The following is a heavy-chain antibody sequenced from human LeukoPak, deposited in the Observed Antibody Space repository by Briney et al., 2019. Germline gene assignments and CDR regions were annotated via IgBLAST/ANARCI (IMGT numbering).Heavy chain of an antibody. V-gene: IGHV4-4*07. CDR1: GGSISSYY. J-gene: IGHJ4*02. CDR2: ITTSGTT. Sequence: SETLSPTCTVSGGSISSYYWNWIRQPAGKGLEWIGRITTSGTTNYNPSLKSRVTMSVDTSKNQFSLKLSSVTAADTAVYYCARDHGSGWYDYWGQGTLVTVSS. CDR3: ARDHGSGWYDY. D-gene: IGHD6-19*01.